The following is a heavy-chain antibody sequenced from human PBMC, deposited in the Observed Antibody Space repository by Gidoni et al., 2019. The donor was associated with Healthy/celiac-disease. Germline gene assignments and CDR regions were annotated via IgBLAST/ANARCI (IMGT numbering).Heavy chain of an antibody. J-gene: IGHJ4*02. CDR3: ARDEFQQLAPFDY. D-gene: IGHD6-13*01. V-gene: IGHV4-39*07. Sequence: QLQLQESGPGLVKPSETLSLTCTVSGGSISSSRYYWGWIRPPPGKGLEWIGSIYYSGSTYYNPSLKSRVTISVDTSKNQFSLKLSSVTAADTAVYYCARDEFQQLAPFDYWGQGTLVTVSS. CDR2: IYYSGST. CDR1: GGSISSSRYY.